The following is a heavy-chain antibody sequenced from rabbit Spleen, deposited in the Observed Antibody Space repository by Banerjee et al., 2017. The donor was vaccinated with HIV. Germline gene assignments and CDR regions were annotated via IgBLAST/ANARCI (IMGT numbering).Heavy chain of an antibody. CDR3: ARDSAGREDFNL. CDR2: IDVIKSGST. V-gene: IGHV1S45*01. Sequence: EQLEESGGDLVKPGASLTLTCKASGLDFSSSYWICWVRQAPGKGLEWIACIDVIKSGSTYYASWAKGRFTISKTSSTTVTLQMTSLTDADTATYFCARDSAGREDFNLWGQGTLVTVS. CDR1: GLDFSSSYW. J-gene: IGHJ4*01. D-gene: IGHD4-2*01.